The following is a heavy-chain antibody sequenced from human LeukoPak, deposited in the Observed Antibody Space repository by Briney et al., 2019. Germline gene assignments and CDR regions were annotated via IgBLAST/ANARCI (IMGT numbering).Heavy chain of an antibody. Sequence: PGRSLRLSCAASGFTFSSYAMHWVRQAPGKGLEWVAVISYDGSNKYYADSVKGRFTISRDNSKNTLYLQMNSLRAEDAAVYYCVSRGLGGWSDYWGQGTLVTVSS. CDR1: GFTFSSYA. CDR3: VSRGLGGWSDY. D-gene: IGHD6-19*01. V-gene: IGHV3-30-3*01. J-gene: IGHJ4*02. CDR2: ISYDGSNK.